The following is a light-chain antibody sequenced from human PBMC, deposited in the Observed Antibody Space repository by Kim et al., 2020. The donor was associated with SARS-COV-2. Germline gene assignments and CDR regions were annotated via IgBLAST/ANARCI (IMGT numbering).Light chain of an antibody. CDR1: GGTIASNY. CDR2: EDD. J-gene: IGLJ2*01. Sequence: GKTVTIPCTGSGGTIASNYVQWYQQRPGSAPTTIIYEDDRVFSWVPDRFSASIDSSSNSASLTISGLRTEDEAEYYCQSFKDSNVVFGGGTKLTVL. CDR3: QSFKDSNVV. V-gene: IGLV6-57*02.